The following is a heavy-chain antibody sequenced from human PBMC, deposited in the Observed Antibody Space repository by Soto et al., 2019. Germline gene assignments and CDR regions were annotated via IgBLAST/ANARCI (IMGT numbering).Heavy chain of an antibody. V-gene: IGHV3-23*01. Sequence: LRLSCAASGFTFSSYAMRWVRQAPGKGLEWVSAISGSGGSTYYADSVKGRFTISRDNSKNTVYLQMNSLRGEDTAVYYCARRGSGSYYDYWGQGTLVTVSS. CDR1: GFTFSSYA. CDR2: ISGSGGST. D-gene: IGHD1-26*01. J-gene: IGHJ4*02. CDR3: ARRGSGSYYDY.